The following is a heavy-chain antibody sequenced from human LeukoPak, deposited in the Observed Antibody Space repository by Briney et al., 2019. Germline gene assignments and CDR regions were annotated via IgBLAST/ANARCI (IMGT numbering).Heavy chain of an antibody. CDR3: ARDSHYYGSGSYYRGSHFDY. D-gene: IGHD3-10*01. Sequence: GGSLRLSCAASGFTFSSYAMSWVRQAPGKGLEWVSAISGSGGSTYYADSVKGRFTISRDNSKNTLYLQMNSLRAEDTAVYYCARDSHYYGSGSYYRGSHFDYWGQGTLVTVSS. CDR2: ISGSGGST. CDR1: GFTFSSYA. J-gene: IGHJ4*02. V-gene: IGHV3-23*01.